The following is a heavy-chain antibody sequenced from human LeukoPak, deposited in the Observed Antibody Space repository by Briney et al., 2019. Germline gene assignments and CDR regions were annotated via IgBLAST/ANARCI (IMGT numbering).Heavy chain of an antibody. CDR1: GGSISSGGHY. CDR2: IYYSGST. D-gene: IGHD3-22*01. CDR3: ARVKFLADYYDSSCYFDY. V-gene: IGHV4-31*03. J-gene: IGHJ4*02. Sequence: SETLSLTCTVSGGSISSGGHYWSWIRQHPGKGLEWIGYIYYSGSTYYNPSLKSRVTISVDTSKNQFSLKLSSVTAADTAVYYCARVKFLADYYDSSCYFDYWGQGTLVTVSS.